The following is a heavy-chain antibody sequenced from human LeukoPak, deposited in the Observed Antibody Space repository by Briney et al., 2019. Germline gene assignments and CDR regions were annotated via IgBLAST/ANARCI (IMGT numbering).Heavy chain of an antibody. J-gene: IGHJ4*02. D-gene: IGHD3-10*01. CDR3: ARDHPSIGGSDV. CDR1: GGTFSSYT. Sequence: SVKVSCKASGGTFSSYTISWLRQAPGQGLEWMGRIIPILGIANYAQKFQGRVTITADKSTSTAYMELSSLRSEDTAVYYCARDHPSIGGSDVWGQGTLVTVSS. CDR2: IIPILGIA. V-gene: IGHV1-69*04.